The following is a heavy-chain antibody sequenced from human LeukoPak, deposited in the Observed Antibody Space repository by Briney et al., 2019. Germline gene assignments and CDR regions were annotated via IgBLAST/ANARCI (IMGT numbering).Heavy chain of an antibody. Sequence: GGSLRLSCVASGFTLSNNAMAWVRQAPGKGLEWVSALGGSDDRTDYADSVQGRFTISRDNSKNTLYLQMNSLRAEDTAIYYCAATRVCGGVLLRPNCLYFEDWGQGTLVTVSS. V-gene: IGHV3-23*01. D-gene: IGHD3-10*01. CDR2: LGGSDDRT. CDR1: GFTLSNNA. CDR3: AATRVCGGVLLRPNCLYFED. J-gene: IGHJ4*02.